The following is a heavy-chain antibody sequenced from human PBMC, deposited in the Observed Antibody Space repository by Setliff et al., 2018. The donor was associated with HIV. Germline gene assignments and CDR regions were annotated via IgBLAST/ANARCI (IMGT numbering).Heavy chain of an antibody. V-gene: IGHV1-3*03. D-gene: IGHD5-12*01. Sequence: ASVKVSCKASGYTFTSHAFHWVRQAPGQSLEWMGWINVGNGNTRYSREFEGRVTITRDTSASTVHLELTSLRSEDMAVYYCARGSKRWLQFYFFDYWGQGTLVTVSS. J-gene: IGHJ4*02. CDR1: GYTFTSHA. CDR3: ARGSKRWLQFYFFDY. CDR2: INVGNGNT.